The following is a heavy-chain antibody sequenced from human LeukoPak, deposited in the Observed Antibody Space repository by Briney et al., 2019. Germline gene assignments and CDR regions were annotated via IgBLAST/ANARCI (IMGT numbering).Heavy chain of an antibody. CDR1: GYTFTSYD. D-gene: IGHD3-16*01. V-gene: IGHV1-8*02. Sequence: GASVKVSCKASGYTFTSYDINWVRQATGQGFEWMGWMNPNSGNTGYAQKFQGGVTITRNTSISTAYMELSSLRSEDTAVYYCARGHYDYVWGSYVENAFDIWGQGTMVTVSS. CDR3: ARGHYDYVWGSYVENAFDI. J-gene: IGHJ3*02. CDR2: MNPNSGNT.